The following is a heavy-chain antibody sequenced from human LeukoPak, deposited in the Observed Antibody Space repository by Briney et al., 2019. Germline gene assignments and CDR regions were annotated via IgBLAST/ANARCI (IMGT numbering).Heavy chain of an antibody. CDR3: ARCRGARSSSSHHGWFDP. Sequence: ASVKVSCKASGGTFSSYAISWVRQAPGQGLEWMGGIIPIFGTANYAQKFQGRVTITADESTSTAYMELSSLRSEDTAVYYCARCRGARSSSSHHGWFDPWGQGTLVTVSS. D-gene: IGHD6-6*01. CDR1: GGTFSSYA. J-gene: IGHJ5*02. V-gene: IGHV1-69*13. CDR2: IIPIFGTA.